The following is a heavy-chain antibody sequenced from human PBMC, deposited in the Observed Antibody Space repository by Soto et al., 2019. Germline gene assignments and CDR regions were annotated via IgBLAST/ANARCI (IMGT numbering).Heavy chain of an antibody. J-gene: IGHJ4*02. V-gene: IGHV1-2*02. CDR2: INPNSGGT. D-gene: IGHD3-10*01. CDR1: GYTFTGYY. CDR3: ARAGNTNNPRKVILKDY. Sequence: ASVKVSCKASGYTFTGYYMHWVRQAPGQGLEWMGWINPNSGGTNYAQKFQGRVTMTRDTSISTAYMELSRLRSDDTAVYYCARAGNTNNPRKVILKDYWGQGTLVTVSS.